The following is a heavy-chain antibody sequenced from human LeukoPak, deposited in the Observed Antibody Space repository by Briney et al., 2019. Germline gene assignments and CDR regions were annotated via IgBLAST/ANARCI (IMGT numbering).Heavy chain of an antibody. Sequence: ASLNVSLTFSGYTLSELSMHWVRQRPGTGLEWMGGFDPEDGETIYSQKFQGRGTMTRDKSASTVYMQLSSLRSEATAAYYCARAISQIAYNGMEVWGQGTAVTVSS. D-gene: IGHD3-3*01. V-gene: IGHV1-24*01. J-gene: IGHJ6*02. CDR2: FDPEDGET. CDR1: GYTLSELS. CDR3: ARAISQIAYNGMEV.